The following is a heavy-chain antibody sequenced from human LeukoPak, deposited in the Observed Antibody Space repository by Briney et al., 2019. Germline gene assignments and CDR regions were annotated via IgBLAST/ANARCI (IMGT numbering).Heavy chain of an antibody. Sequence: GGSLRLSCAASAYSLNNAWLTGVRRAPGKGGEWVGRIKSKSDDETTNSAAPAKGRFTISRDDSKKTLFLQMNALKTDDTAVYYCTIGRPITSGFDDWGQGTLVTVSS. D-gene: IGHD3-16*01. CDR2: IKSKSDDETT. CDR1: AYSLNNAW. CDR3: TIGRPITSGFDD. V-gene: IGHV3-15*01. J-gene: IGHJ4*01.